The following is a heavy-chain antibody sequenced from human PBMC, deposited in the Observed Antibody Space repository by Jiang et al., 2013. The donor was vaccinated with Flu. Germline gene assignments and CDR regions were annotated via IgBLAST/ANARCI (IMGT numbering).Heavy chain of an antibody. CDR3: ARGEAVAGKRI. Sequence: LLKPSETLSLTCAVYGGSFSGYYWSWIRQPPGKGLEWIGEINHSGSTNYNPSLKSRVTISVDTSKNQFSLKLSSVTAADTAVYYCARGEAVAGKRIWGQGTLVTVSS. D-gene: IGHD6-19*01. CDR2: INHSGST. J-gene: IGHJ4*02. CDR1: GGSFSGYY. V-gene: IGHV4-34*01.